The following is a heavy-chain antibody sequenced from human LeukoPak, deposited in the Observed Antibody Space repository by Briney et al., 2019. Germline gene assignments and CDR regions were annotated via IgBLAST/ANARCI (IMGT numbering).Heavy chain of an antibody. J-gene: IGHJ4*02. CDR1: GFTFDDYG. Sequence: AGGSLRLSCAASGFTFDDYGMSWVRQALGKGLEWVSGINWNGGSTGYADSVKGRFTISRDNAKNSLYLQMNSLRAEDTALYYCARVGEYYYDSSGYYPGYWGQGTLVTVSS. D-gene: IGHD3-22*01. CDR2: INWNGGST. CDR3: ARVGEYYYDSSGYYPGY. V-gene: IGHV3-20*04.